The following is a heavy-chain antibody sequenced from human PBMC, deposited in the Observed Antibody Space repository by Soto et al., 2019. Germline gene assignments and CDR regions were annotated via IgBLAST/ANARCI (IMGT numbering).Heavy chain of an antibody. CDR1: GYTFTSYG. Sequence: QVQLVQSGAEVKKPGASVKVSCKASGYTFTSYGISWVRQAPGQGLEWMGWINAYNGNTNYAQKLQGRVTMTTDTSTSKAYMELRSLRSDATAVDYCSRVLPPFDPWGQGTLVTGSS. CDR2: INAYNGNT. CDR3: SRVLPPFDP. J-gene: IGHJ5*02. V-gene: IGHV1-18*01.